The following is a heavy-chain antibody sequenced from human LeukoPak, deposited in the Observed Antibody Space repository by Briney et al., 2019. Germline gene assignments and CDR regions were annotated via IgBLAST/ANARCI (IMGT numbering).Heavy chain of an antibody. D-gene: IGHD1-7*01. CDR2: INSDGSST. V-gene: IGHV3-74*01. Sequence: GGSLRLSCAASGFSFSSYWMHWVRPAPGKGLVWVSRINSDGSSTSYADSVKGRFTISRDNAKNTLYLQMNSLRAEDTAVYYCARVTGTTMVDYWGQGTLVTVSS. CDR3: ARVTGTTMVDY. J-gene: IGHJ4*02. CDR1: GFSFSSYW.